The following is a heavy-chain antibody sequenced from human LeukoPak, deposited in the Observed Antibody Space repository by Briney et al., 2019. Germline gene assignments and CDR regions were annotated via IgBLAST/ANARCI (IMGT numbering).Heavy chain of an antibody. Sequence: PSQTLSLTCAVSGGSISSGGYSWSWIRQPPGKGLEWIGYIYHGGSTYYNPSLKSRVTISLDRSKNQFSLNLNSVTAADTAVYYCARGGSGSYYNGPQDYWGRGTLVTVSS. V-gene: IGHV4-30-2*01. D-gene: IGHD3-10*01. CDR3: ARGGSGSYYNGPQDY. CDR1: GGSISSGGYS. CDR2: IYHGGST. J-gene: IGHJ4*02.